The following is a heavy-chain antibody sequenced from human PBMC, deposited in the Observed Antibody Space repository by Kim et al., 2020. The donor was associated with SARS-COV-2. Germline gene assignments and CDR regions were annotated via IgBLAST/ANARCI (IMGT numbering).Heavy chain of an antibody. CDR2: IYYSGST. J-gene: IGHJ4*02. Sequence: SETLSLTCTVSGGSISSSSYYWGWIRQPPGKGLEWIGSIYYSGSTYYNPSLKSRVTISVDTSKNQFSLKLSSVTAADTAVYYCARDGDGYRFYYLGQGT. V-gene: IGHV4-39*07. CDR1: GGSISSSSYY. CDR3: ARDGDGYRFYY. D-gene: IGHD5-12*01.